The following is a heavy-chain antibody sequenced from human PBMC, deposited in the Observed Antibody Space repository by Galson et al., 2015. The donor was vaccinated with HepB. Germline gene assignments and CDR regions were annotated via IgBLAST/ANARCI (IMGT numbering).Heavy chain of an antibody. D-gene: IGHD6-13*01. J-gene: IGHJ6*03. CDR1: GYTFTRYD. CDR3: ARESYSSSWYHLYYYYYYMDV. CDR2: MNPNSGNT. V-gene: IGHV1-8*01. Sequence: SVKVSCKASGYTFTRYDINWVRQATGQGLEWMGWMNPNSGNTGYAQKFQGRVTMTRNTSISTAYMELSSLRSEDTAVYYCARESYSSSWYHLYYYYYYMDVWGKGTTVTVSS.